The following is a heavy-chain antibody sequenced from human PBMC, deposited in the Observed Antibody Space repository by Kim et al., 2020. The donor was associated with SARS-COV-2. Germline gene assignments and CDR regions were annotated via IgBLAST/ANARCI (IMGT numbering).Heavy chain of an antibody. Sequence: GGSLRLSCAASGFTFSSYEMNWVRQAPGKGLEWVSYISSSGSTIYYADSVKGRFTISRDNAKNSLYLQMNSLRAEDTAVYYCARVGPYNWNRDDYWGQGTLVTVSS. CDR3: ARVGPYNWNRDDY. V-gene: IGHV3-48*03. CDR1: GFTFSSYE. J-gene: IGHJ4*02. D-gene: IGHD1-20*01. CDR2: ISSSGSTI.